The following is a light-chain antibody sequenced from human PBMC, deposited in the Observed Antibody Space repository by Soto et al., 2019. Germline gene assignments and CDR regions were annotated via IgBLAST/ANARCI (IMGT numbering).Light chain of an antibody. CDR2: NNH. CDR3: ISYTDRQSYL. Sequence: QSVLTQPPSVSGAPGQSVTISCTGTSSNIGAGYDIHWYQQPPGTAPKLVIYNNHNRPSGVPDRFSGSKSGTSGSLAITGLQAEDEADYYCISYTDRQSYLFGTGTKVTVL. CDR1: SSNIGAGYD. J-gene: IGLJ1*01. V-gene: IGLV1-40*01.